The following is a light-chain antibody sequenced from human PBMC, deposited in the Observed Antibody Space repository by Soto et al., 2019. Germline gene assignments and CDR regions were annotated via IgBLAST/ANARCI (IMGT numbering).Light chain of an antibody. Sequence: QAVATQEPSLTVSPGGTVTLTCASSTGAVTSGYYPNWFQQKPGQAPRTLIYSTPNKHSWTPARFSGSLLGGKAALTLSGVEPEDEAEYYCLLYYGGALVFGGGTKLTVL. CDR1: TGAVTSGYY. CDR2: STP. CDR3: LLYYGGALV. J-gene: IGLJ2*01. V-gene: IGLV7-43*01.